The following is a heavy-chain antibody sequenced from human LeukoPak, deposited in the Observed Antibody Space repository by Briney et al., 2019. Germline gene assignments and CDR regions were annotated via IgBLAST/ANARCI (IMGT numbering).Heavy chain of an antibody. CDR1: GGTFSSYG. J-gene: IGHJ3*02. CDR2: IIPIFGTA. Sequence: GSSVKVSCKASGGTFSSYGISWVRQAPGQGLEWMGGIIPIFGTANYAQKFQGRVTITADDSTSTAYMELSSLRSEDTAVYYCARVNCGGDCYSDRGAFDIWGQGTMVTVSS. V-gene: IGHV1-69*01. CDR3: ARVNCGGDCYSDRGAFDI. D-gene: IGHD2-21*02.